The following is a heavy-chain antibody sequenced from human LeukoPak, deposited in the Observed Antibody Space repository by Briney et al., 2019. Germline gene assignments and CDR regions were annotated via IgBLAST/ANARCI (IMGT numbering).Heavy chain of an antibody. D-gene: IGHD3-16*01. CDR1: GGSFMSHY. CDR2: ISYRGTT. Sequence: PSETLSLTCSVSGGSFMSHYWNWIRQTPGKRFEWIGYISYRGTTSFNPSLQSRVSLSIDTPKKQFSLELNSVTAADTGIYYCAGRREATNYGMDVWGQGTTVTVSS. J-gene: IGHJ6*02. V-gene: IGHV4-59*04. CDR3: AGRREATNYGMDV.